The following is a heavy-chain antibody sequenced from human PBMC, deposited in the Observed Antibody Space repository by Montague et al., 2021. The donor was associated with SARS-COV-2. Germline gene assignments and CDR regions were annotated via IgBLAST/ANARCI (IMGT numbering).Heavy chain of an antibody. V-gene: IGHV3-21*01. D-gene: IGHD7-27*01. Sequence: SLRLSCAASGFRFSDYTMNWVRQPPGKGLDWVSSISSGKSYIYYADSVKGRFTISRDNAENSLFLQMNSLRADDTGVYYCVRVGATGELDSWGQGALAVVSS. CDR2: ISSGKSYI. CDR1: GFRFSDYT. J-gene: IGHJ4*02. CDR3: VRVGATGELDS.